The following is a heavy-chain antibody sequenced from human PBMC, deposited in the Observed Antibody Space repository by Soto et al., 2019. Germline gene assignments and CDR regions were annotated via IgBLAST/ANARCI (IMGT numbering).Heavy chain of an antibody. CDR3: ARLVYDTRLNYMYFDF. D-gene: IGHD2-8*01. CDR2: IFHDGTA. CDR1: GVSISSGNW. Sequence: SETLSLTCAVSGVSISSGNWWTWGRQTPQRGLEYIGEIFHDGTANYYPSFERRVAISVDTSKNQFSLKLTSVTAADTAIYFCARLVYDTRLNYMYFDFWGQGALVTVSS. J-gene: IGHJ4*02. V-gene: IGHV4-4*02.